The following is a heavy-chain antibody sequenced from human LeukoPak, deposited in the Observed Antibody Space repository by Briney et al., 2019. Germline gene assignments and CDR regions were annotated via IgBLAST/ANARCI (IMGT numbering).Heavy chain of an antibody. V-gene: IGHV4-59*06. CDR2: MYYSGST. CDR3: ARFRRNYYDSSGSLTFDI. CDR1: GGSISSYY. J-gene: IGHJ3*02. Sequence: SETLSLTCTVSGGSISSYYWNWIRQHPGKGLEWIGYMYYSGSTYYNPSLKSRVTISVDTSKNQFSLMLTSVTAADTAVYYCARFRRNYYDSSGSLTFDIWGQGTMVTVSS. D-gene: IGHD3-22*01.